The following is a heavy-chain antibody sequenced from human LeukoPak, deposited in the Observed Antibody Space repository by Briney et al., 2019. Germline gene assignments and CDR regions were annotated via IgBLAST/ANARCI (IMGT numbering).Heavy chain of an antibody. J-gene: IGHJ5*02. D-gene: IGHD5-18*01. Sequence: PSETLSLTCAVYGGSFSGYYWSWLRQPPGKGLEWIGEINHSGSTNYNPSLKSRVTISVDTSKNQFSLKLSSVTAADTAVYYCARASGGYSYGHRPNRFDPWGQGTLVTVSS. V-gene: IGHV4-34*01. CDR2: INHSGST. CDR1: GGSFSGYY. CDR3: ARASGGYSYGHRPNRFDP.